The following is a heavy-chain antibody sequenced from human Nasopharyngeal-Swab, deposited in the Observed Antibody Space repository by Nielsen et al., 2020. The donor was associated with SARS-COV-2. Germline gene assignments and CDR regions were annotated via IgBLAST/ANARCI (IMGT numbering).Heavy chain of an antibody. CDR1: GGSVSSGSYY. CDR3: ARDKGYSSGWPDAFDI. Sequence: SETLSLTCSVSGGSVSSGSYYWSWIRQPPGKGLEWIGYIYYSGSTNYNPSLKSRVTISVDTSKNQFSLKLSSVTAADTAVYYCARDKGYSSGWPDAFDIWGQGTMVTVSS. V-gene: IGHV4-61*01. CDR2: IYYSGST. J-gene: IGHJ3*02. D-gene: IGHD6-19*01.